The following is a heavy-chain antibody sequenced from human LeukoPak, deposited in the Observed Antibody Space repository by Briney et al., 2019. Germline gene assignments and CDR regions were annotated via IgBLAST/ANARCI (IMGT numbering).Heavy chain of an antibody. Sequence: PSGTLSLTCAVSGGSISSSNWWSWVRQPPGKGLEWIGEIYHSGSTNYNPSLKSRVTISVDKSKNQFSLKLSSVTAADTAVYYCARDRYYYDSSGYYSRFDPWGQGTLVTVSS. D-gene: IGHD3-22*01. J-gene: IGHJ5*02. CDR1: GGSISSSNW. CDR2: IYHSGST. V-gene: IGHV4-4*02. CDR3: ARDRYYYDSSGYYSRFDP.